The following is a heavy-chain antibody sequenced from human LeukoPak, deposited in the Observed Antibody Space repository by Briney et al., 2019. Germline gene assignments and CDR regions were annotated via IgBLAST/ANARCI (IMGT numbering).Heavy chain of an antibody. V-gene: IGHV3-72*01. CDR2: IRNKANSYTT. CDR3: AREWDSGSYYLGYFDY. CDR1: GFTFSDHY. D-gene: IGHD1-26*01. Sequence: PGGSLRLSCAASGFTFSDHYMDWVRQAPGKGLEWVGRIRNKANSYTTEYAASVKGTFTISRDDSKNSLYLQMNSLKCEDTAVYYCAREWDSGSYYLGYFDYWGQGTLVTVSS. J-gene: IGHJ4*02.